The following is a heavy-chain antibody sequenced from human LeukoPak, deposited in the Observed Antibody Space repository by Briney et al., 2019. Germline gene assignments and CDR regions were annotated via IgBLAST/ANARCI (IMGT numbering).Heavy chain of an antibody. CDR3: ARSRGPNTFGGVHDY. D-gene: IGHD3-16*01. CDR2: ISASGGST. V-gene: IGHV3-23*01. Sequence: PGGSLRLSCAASGFTFSTYAMSWVRQAPGKGVEWVSGISASGGSTYYADSVKGRFTISRDNSRNTLYLQMNSLRAEDTAVYYCARSRGPNTFGGVHDYWGQGTLVTVSS. CDR1: GFTFSTYA. J-gene: IGHJ4*02.